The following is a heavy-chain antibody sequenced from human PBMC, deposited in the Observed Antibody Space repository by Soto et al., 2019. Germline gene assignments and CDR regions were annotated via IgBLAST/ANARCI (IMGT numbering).Heavy chain of an antibody. CDR3: ARRDSGSYFDY. CDR1: GGSISSSSYY. J-gene: IGHJ4*02. D-gene: IGHD1-26*01. CDR2: IYYSGST. Sequence: QLQLQESGPGLVKPSETLSLTCTVSGGSISSSSYYWGWIRQPPGKGLEWIGTIYYSGSTYHNPSLNGRVNISVDTSKNQFSLKVSSVTAADTAVYYCARRDSGSYFDYWGKGILVTVSS. V-gene: IGHV4-39*01.